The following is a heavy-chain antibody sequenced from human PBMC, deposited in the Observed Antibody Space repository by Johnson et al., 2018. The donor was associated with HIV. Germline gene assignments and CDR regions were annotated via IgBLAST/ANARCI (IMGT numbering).Heavy chain of an antibody. CDR1: GFTFSSYG. CDR3: ARDGESQQLPLGDAFDV. V-gene: IGHV3-23*04. D-gene: IGHD6-13*01. J-gene: IGHJ3*01. Sequence: EVQLVESGGGVVQRGGSLRVSCAASGFTFSSYGLCWVRQAPGKGLEWVSAISGRRGSTFYADTMKGRFTISRNNSKNTVYLQMNSLRAGDTAMYYCARDGESQQLPLGDAFDVWGQGTMVTVSS. CDR2: ISGRRGST.